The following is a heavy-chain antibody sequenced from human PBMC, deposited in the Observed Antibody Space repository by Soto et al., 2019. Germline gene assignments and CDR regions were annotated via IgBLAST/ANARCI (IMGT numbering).Heavy chain of an antibody. V-gene: IGHV3-7*01. D-gene: IGHD4-17*01. Sequence: EVQLVESGGGLVQPGGSLRLSCAASGFTLSSYWMNWVRLAPGKGLEWVANIKQDGSQKNYVDSVKGRFTISRDNAKSSLYLQMSSLRAEDTAVYYCMTSVTTHDYWGQGTLVTVSS. CDR3: MTSVTTHDY. CDR2: IKQDGSQK. CDR1: GFTLSSYW. J-gene: IGHJ4*02.